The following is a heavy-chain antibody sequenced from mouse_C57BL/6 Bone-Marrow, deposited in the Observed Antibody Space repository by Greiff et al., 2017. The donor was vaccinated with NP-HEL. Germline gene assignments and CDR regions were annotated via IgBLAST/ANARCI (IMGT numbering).Heavy chain of an antibody. CDR3: ARDYYGSGYFDY. D-gene: IGHD1-1*01. CDR2: IYPNSGGT. J-gene: IGHJ2*01. V-gene: IGHV1-72*01. CDR1: GYTFTNYW. Sequence: VQLQQPGPELVKPGASVKLSCKASGYTFTNYWMHWVKQRPGRGLEWIGRIYPNSGGTKYNEKFKSKATLTVDKPSSTAYMQLSSLTSEDSAVYYCARDYYGSGYFDYWGQGTTLTVSS.